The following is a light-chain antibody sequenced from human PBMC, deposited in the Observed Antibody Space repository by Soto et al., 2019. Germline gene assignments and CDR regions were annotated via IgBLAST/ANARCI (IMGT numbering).Light chain of an antibody. CDR3: MQTVQAPIT. V-gene: IGKV2-28*01. CDR1: QALGRGNGYKY. Sequence: DSVMSQSQVLVRVTPGEPASICCGPSQALGRGNGYKYFNWYLQRPGQSPHLLIYGGSNVAPGVPDRFSGSGSGTDFTLKISRVEADDVGVYYCMQTVQAPITFGQGTRLEIK. J-gene: IGKJ5*01. CDR2: GGS.